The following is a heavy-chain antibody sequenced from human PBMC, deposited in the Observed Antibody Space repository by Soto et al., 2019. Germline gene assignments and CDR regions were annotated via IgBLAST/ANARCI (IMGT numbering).Heavy chain of an antibody. CDR3: ARKGVEATWGAINF. CDR1: GGLFRAKC. D-gene: IGHD5-12*01. CDR2: IDNRGRT. J-gene: IGHJ4*02. Sequence: QVQLQPWGAGLVKPSETLSLTCAGHGGLFRAKCWMWIRQPPGKGLEWIGEIDNRGRTNYHPSLKSRVAVALDTSKSQFSLKLTSVTAADTAVYYCARKGVEATWGAINFWGQGTLVTVSS. V-gene: IGHV4-34*01.